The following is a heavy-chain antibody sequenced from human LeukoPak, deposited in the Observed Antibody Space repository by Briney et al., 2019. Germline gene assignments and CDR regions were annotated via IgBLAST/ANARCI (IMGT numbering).Heavy chain of an antibody. CDR1: GYSFSNYW. V-gene: IGHV5-51*01. J-gene: IGHJ6*03. CDR2: IYPGDSDS. Sequence: GESLKISCKGSGYSFSNYWIAWVRQMPGKGLEWMGIIYPGDSDSRYSPSSQGHVTISADKSISTAYLQWSSLKASDTAMYYCARHPLGPDYYHYMDVWGKGTTVTVSS. D-gene: IGHD1-14*01. CDR3: ARHPLGPDYYHYMDV.